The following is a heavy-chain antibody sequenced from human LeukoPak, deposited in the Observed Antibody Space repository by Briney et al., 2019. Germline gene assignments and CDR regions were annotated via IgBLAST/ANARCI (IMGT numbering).Heavy chain of an antibody. V-gene: IGHV3-33*06. J-gene: IGHJ6*03. CDR2: IWYDGGNK. Sequence: GGSLRLSCAASGFTFSSYGMHWVRQAPGKGLEWVAVIWYDGGNKYYADSVKGRFTISRDNSKNTLYLQMNGLRAEDTAVYYCAKTEYYYYYMDVWGKGTTVTVSS. CDR3: AKTEYYYYYMDV. CDR1: GFTFSSYG.